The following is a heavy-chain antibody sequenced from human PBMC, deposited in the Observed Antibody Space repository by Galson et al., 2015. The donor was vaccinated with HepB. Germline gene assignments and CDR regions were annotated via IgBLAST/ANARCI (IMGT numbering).Heavy chain of an antibody. CDR3: ARGVAVAGRRPDYYGMDV. Sequence: SVKVSCKASGYTFTSYAMHWVRQAPGQRLEWMGWSNAGNGNTKYSQEFQGRVTITRDTSASTAYMELSSLRSEDMAVYYCARGVAVAGRRPDYYGMDVWGQGTTVSVSS. CDR2: SNAGNGNT. CDR1: GYTFTSYA. J-gene: IGHJ6*02. V-gene: IGHV1-3*02. D-gene: IGHD6-19*01.